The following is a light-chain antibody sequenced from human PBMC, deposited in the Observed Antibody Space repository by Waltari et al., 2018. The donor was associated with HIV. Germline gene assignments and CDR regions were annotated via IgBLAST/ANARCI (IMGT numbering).Light chain of an antibody. CDR2: GAS. V-gene: IGKV3-15*01. J-gene: IGKJ1*01. CDR3: QQYSHWPRT. Sequence: MTQSPATLSVSPGERATLSCRASQSISTDLAWFQQKPGQAPRLLIYGASSRATGIPARFSGGGSGTDFTLTISGLQSEDFAVYYCQQYSHWPRTFGQGTTVDIK. CDR1: QSISTD.